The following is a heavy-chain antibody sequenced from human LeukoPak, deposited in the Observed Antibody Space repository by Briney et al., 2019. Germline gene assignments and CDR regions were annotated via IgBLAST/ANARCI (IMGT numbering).Heavy chain of an antibody. J-gene: IGHJ4*02. CDR2: ISYDGSNK. D-gene: IGHD6-19*01. CDR1: GFTFSSYA. CDR3: ARGDSSGWYYFDY. V-gene: IGHV3-30-3*01. Sequence: GGSLRLSCAASGFTFSSYAMHWVRQAPGKGLEWVAVISYDGSNKYYADSVKGRFTISRDNSKNTLYLQINSLRAEDTAVYYCARGDSSGWYYFDYWGQGTPVTVSS.